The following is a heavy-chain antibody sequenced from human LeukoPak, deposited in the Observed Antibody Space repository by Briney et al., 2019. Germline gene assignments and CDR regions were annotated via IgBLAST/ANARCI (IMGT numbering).Heavy chain of an antibody. V-gene: IGHV4-59*01. D-gene: IGHD6-13*01. Sequence: SETLSLTCTVSGDSISNYYWSWIRQPAGSGLEWIGFIYYSGSTNYNPSLKSRVTISVDTSKNQFSLKLSSVTAADTAVYYCARVSSSNWYNERGAFDIWGQGTMVTVSS. CDR1: GDSISNYY. CDR2: IYYSGST. CDR3: ARVSSSNWYNERGAFDI. J-gene: IGHJ3*02.